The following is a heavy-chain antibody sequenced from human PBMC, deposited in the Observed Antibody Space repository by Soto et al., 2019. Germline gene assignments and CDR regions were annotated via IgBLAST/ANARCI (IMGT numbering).Heavy chain of an antibody. V-gene: IGHV3-9*01. CDR2: ISWNSDSV. Sequence: EEQLLESGGGLVQPGGSLRLSCAASGFTFHNYAMHWVRQVPGKGLEWVSAISWNSDSVGYADSVKGRFTISSDNSKKFLYLQMNSLRPEDTALYYCAKDTGIMTTKSNFYYWGQGTLVTVSS. D-gene: IGHD3-16*01. J-gene: IGHJ4*02. CDR3: AKDTGIMTTKSNFYY. CDR1: GFTFHNYA.